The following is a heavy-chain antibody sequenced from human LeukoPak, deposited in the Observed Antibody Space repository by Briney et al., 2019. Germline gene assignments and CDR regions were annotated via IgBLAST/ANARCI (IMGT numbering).Heavy chain of an antibody. J-gene: IGHJ4*02. CDR2: IYYSGST. CDR1: GGSISSYY. V-gene: IGHV4-59*01. D-gene: IGHD3-22*01. CDR3: ARRDSFDYSFDY. Sequence: LETLSLTCTVSGGSISSYYWSWIRQPPGKGLEWIGYIYYSGSTNYNPSLKSRVTISVDTSKNQFSLKLSSVTAADTAVYYCARRDSFDYSFDYWGQGTLVTVSS.